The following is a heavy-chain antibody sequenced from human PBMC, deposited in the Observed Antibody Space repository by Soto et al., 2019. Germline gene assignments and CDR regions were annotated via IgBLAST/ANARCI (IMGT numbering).Heavy chain of an antibody. J-gene: IGHJ5*02. D-gene: IGHD3-3*01. CDR2: IKPNSGAT. CDR3: ARGGGTILAPLP. V-gene: IGHV1-2*02. Sequence: ASVKVSCKASGYTFTGYFMHWVRQAPGQRLQWLGWIKPNSGATTYAQKFQGSVTLTRDTSINTAYMELSLLRSDDTAVYYCARGGGTILAPLPWGQGTLVTSPQ. CDR1: GYTFTGYF.